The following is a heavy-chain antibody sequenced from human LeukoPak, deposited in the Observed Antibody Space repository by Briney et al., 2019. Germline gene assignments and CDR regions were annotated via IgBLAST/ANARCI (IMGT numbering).Heavy chain of an antibody. CDR3: ARNRRSYDSSGYQNYFAY. Sequence: SETLFLTCTVSGCSITSGAYYWGWIRQPPGKGLEWIGSINYSGSTYSNPSLKSRVTISVDTSKNQFSLKLISVTAADTAVYYCARNRRSYDSSGYQNYFAYWGQGTLVIVSS. J-gene: IGHJ4*02. D-gene: IGHD3-22*01. CDR2: INYSGST. V-gene: IGHV4-39*01. CDR1: GCSITSGAYY.